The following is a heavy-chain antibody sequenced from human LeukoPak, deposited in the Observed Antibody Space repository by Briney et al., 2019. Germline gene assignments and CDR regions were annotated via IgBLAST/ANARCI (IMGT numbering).Heavy chain of an antibody. V-gene: IGHV7-4-1*02. D-gene: IGHD3-10*01. CDR3: ASRGWDDGMDV. J-gene: IGHJ6*02. Sequence: VASVKVSCKASGYTFTSYAMNWVRQAPGQGLEWMGWINTNTENPTCAQGFTGRFVFSLDTSVSTAYLQSSSLKAEDTAVYYCASRGWDDGMDVWGQGTTVTVSS. CDR2: INTNTENP. CDR1: GYTFTSYA.